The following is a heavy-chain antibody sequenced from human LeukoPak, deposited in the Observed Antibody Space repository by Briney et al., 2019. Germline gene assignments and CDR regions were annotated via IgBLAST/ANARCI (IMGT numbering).Heavy chain of an antibody. CDR1: GFTFRSYS. CDR2: ISSSSSAI. J-gene: IGHJ4*02. CDR3: ARFGPGDYHDSSGYYSPLLDY. D-gene: IGHD3-22*01. V-gene: IGHV3-48*01. Sequence: GGSLRLSCVASGFTFRSYSMNWVRQAPGKGLEWVSYISSSSSAIYYADSVKGRFTISRDNAKNSLYLQMNSLRAEDTAVYYCARFGPGDYHDSSGYYSPLLDYWGQGTLVTVSS.